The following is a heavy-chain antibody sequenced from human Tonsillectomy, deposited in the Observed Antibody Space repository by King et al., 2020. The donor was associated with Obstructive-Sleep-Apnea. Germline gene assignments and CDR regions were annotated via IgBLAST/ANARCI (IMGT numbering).Heavy chain of an antibody. J-gene: IGHJ3*02. CDR1: GFTFSSYA. CDR2: ISYGGSNK. V-gene: IGHV3-30*04. Sequence: VQLVESGGGVVQPGRSLRLSCAASGFTFSSYAMHWVRQAPGKGLEWVALISYGGSNKYYADSVKGRFTISRDNSKNTLYLPMNSLRAEDTAVDYCARAXXVWELLGAFDIWXQGTXVTVSS. CDR3: ARAXXVWELLGAFDI. D-gene: IGHD1-26*01.